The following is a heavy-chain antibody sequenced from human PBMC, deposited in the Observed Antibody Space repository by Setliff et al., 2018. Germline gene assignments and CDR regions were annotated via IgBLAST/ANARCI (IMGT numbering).Heavy chain of an antibody. D-gene: IGHD3-10*01. Sequence: VSVKVSCKASGYTFTSYGISWVRQAPGQGLEWMGWISAYNGNTNYAQKFQDRVTITADKSTSTVYMDLSSLRSEDTAVYYCATYGTFYQGSGSHDAFDVWGQGTMVTVSS. J-gene: IGHJ3*01. CDR3: ATYGTFYQGSGSHDAFDV. CDR2: ISAYNGNT. V-gene: IGHV1-18*01. CDR1: GYTFTSYG.